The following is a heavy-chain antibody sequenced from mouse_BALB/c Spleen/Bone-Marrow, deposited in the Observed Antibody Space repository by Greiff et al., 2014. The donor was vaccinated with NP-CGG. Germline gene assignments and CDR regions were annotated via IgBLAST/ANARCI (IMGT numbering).Heavy chain of an antibody. CDR1: GYTFTSYW. CDR3: AREKDWVFDY. J-gene: IGHJ2*01. Sequence: VHLVESGAELVKPGTLVKMSCKASGYTFTSYWMHWVKQRPGQGLEWIGDIYPGSDSTNYNEKFKSKATLTVDTSSSTAYMQLSSLTSEDSAAYYCAREKDWVFDYWGQGTTLTVSS. V-gene: IGHV1-55*01. CDR2: IYPGSDST. D-gene: IGHD4-1*01.